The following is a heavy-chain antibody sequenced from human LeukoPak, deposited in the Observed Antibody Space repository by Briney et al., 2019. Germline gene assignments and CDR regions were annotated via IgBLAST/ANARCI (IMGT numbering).Heavy chain of an antibody. CDR1: GFTFSSCA. J-gene: IGHJ5*02. D-gene: IGHD3-22*01. Sequence: GGSLRLSCAASGFTFSSCAMSWVRQAPGKGLEWVSAISGSGGSTYYADSVKGRFTISRDNSKNTLYLQMNSLRAEDTAVYYCAKLYYDSSGYYRRDNWFDPWGQGTLVTVSS. V-gene: IGHV3-23*01. CDR3: AKLYYDSSGYYRRDNWFDP. CDR2: ISGSGGST.